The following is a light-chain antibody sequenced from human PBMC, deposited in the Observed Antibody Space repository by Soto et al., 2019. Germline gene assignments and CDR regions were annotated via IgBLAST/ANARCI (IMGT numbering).Light chain of an antibody. V-gene: IGLV2-14*01. Sequence: QSALTQPASVSGSPGQSITISCTGTSSDVGGYNYVSWYQQHPGIAPKLLIYGVTNRPSGVSTRFSGSKSGNTASLTISGLQAEDEADYHCSSYTSASTLLYLFGTGNKVTVL. CDR1: SSDVGGYNY. CDR2: GVT. CDR3: SSYTSASTLLYL. J-gene: IGLJ1*01.